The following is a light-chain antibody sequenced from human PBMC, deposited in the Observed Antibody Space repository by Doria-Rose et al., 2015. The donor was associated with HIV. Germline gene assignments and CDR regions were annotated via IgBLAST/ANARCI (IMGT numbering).Light chain of an antibody. J-gene: IGKJ4*02. Sequence: DIRLTQSPASLSEFVGDRVTITCRASQSISNSLHWYQQKPGKAPKLLIYTASSLQSGAPSRLSGSGSGTDLTLTTSSRQPEDSATYYCQQSFSTLPLTFGGGTNVEIK. V-gene: IGKV1-39*01. CDR1: QSISNS. CDR3: QQSFSTLPLT. CDR2: TAS.